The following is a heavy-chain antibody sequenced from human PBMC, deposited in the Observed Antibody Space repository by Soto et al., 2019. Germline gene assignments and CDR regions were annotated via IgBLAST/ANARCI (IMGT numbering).Heavy chain of an antibody. CDR2: MNPNSGNT. CDR3: ARKTAVAGPGCIVGWFDP. J-gene: IGHJ5*02. Sequence: ASVKVSCKASGYTFTSYDINWVRQATGQGLEWMGWMNPNSGNTGYAQKFQGRVTMTRNTSISTAYMELSSLRSEDTAVYYCARKTAVAGPGCIVGWFDPWGPGTLVTVSS. V-gene: IGHV1-8*01. D-gene: IGHD6-19*01. CDR1: GYTFTSYD.